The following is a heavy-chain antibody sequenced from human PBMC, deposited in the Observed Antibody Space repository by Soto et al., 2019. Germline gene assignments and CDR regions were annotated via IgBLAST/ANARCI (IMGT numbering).Heavy chain of an antibody. J-gene: IGHJ4*02. V-gene: IGHV4-30-4*01. Sequence: SETLSLTWTVSGGSISSGDYYWSWIRQPPGKGLEWTGYIYYSGSTYYNPSLKSRVTISLDTSKNQFSLKLSSVTAADTAVYYCARVPYYDSSGYFGYFDYWGQGTLVTVSS. CDR3: ARVPYYDSSGYFGYFDY. CDR1: GGSISSGDYY. CDR2: IYYSGST. D-gene: IGHD3-22*01.